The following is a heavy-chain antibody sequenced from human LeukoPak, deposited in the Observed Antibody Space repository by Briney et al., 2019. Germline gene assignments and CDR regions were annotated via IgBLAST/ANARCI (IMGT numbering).Heavy chain of an antibody. Sequence: GGSLRLSCAASGFDITRLEMYWVRQAPGKGLEWISYITSTGGTKYYADSVRGRFTISRDNSKNSLYLQLNNLRAEDRAVYYCVRPLASLHDPDVFDLWGQGTSVTVSS. D-gene: IGHD3-16*02. J-gene: IGHJ3*01. V-gene: IGHV3-48*03. CDR2: ITSTGGTK. CDR3: VRPLASLHDPDVFDL. CDR1: GFDITRLE.